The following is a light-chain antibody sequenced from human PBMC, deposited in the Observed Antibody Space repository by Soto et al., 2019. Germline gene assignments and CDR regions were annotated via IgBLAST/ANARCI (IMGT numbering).Light chain of an antibody. V-gene: IGKV1-9*01. J-gene: IGKJ5*01. Sequence: DIQLTQSPSFLSASVGDRVTITCRASQGINNYFAWYRQKPGKAPKLLIYAASTLQSGVPSRFSGSGSGTEFTLTISSLQPEDFATYYCQQVNSYPITFVQGTRLQIK. CDR1: QGINNY. CDR3: QQVNSYPIT. CDR2: AAS.